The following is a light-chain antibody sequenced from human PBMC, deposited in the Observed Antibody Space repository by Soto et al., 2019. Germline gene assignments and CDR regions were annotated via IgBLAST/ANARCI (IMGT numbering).Light chain of an antibody. Sequence: EIVMTQSPATLSVSPGDRATLPCRASQTVLTNLAWYQQKPGQAPRLLIYGASTRATGIPARFSGSGSGTEFTLTISSLQSEDFAVYYCQQYNNWPITFGGGTKVEIK. V-gene: IGKV3-15*01. CDR1: QTVLTN. CDR3: QQYNNWPIT. CDR2: GAS. J-gene: IGKJ4*01.